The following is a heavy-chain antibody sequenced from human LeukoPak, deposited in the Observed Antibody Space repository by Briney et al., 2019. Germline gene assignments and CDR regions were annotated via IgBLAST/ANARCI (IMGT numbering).Heavy chain of an antibody. CDR1: GGSFSGYY. CDR2: IYETGHT. D-gene: IGHD5-12*01. V-gene: IGHV4-59*08. J-gene: IGHJ4*02. CDR3: ARHFLRGGFDS. Sequence: SETLSLTCAVYGGSFSGYYWSWIRQPPGKGLEWIAYIYETGHTGYNPSLKTRVTISLDTSKNQFSLKLNSVTAADTAVYYCARHFLRGGFDSWGQGTLVAVSS.